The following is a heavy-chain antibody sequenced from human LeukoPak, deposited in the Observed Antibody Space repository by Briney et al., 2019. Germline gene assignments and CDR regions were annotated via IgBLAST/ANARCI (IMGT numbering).Heavy chain of an antibody. Sequence: GGSLRLSCAASGVTFRDYPMSWLGQAPGKGLEGVSTVERTGGRAYYADSVKVRFTVSRDNSKNTLYLQMISLRAEDAAPYYCAKQQGALIQQWYFDYWGQGTLVTVSS. J-gene: IGHJ4*02. V-gene: IGHV3-23*01. CDR1: GVTFRDYP. CDR3: AKQQGALIQQWYFDY. CDR2: VERTGGRA. D-gene: IGHD5-18*01.